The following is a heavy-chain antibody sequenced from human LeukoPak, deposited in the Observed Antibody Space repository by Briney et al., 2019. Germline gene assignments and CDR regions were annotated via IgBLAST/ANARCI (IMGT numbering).Heavy chain of an antibody. V-gene: IGHV3-7*04. Sequence: GGSQRLSCAASGFTISNYWMSWVRQAPGKGLEWVASIDQYGRAKYYVDSVRGRFTFSRDNTKNSLHLQMNSLRAEDTAVYYCARADSYGSILDYWGQGTRVIDSS. CDR1: GFTISNYW. D-gene: IGHD5-18*01. J-gene: IGHJ4*02. CDR2: IDQYGRAK. CDR3: ARADSYGSILDY.